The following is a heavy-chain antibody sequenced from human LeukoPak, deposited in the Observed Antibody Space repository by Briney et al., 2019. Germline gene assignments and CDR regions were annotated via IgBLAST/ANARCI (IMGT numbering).Heavy chain of an antibody. V-gene: IGHV4-39*01. CDR3: ARAAAAGNFDY. CDR2: IYYSGST. J-gene: IGHJ4*02. Sequence: SETLSLTCTVSGGSISSSSYYWGWMRQPPGKGLEWIGSIYYSGSTYYNPSLKSRVTISVDTSKNQFSLKLSSVTAADTAVYYCARAAAAGNFDYWGQGTLVTVSS. CDR1: GGSISSSSYY. D-gene: IGHD6-13*01.